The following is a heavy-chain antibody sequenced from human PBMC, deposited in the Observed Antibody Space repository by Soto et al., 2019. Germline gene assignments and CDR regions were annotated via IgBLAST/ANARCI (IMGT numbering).Heavy chain of an antibody. CDR2: VSYDVSNK. J-gene: IGHJ4*02. D-gene: IGHD2-8*01. CDR3: AIVSNADTWGGY. CDR1: GFAFSSYA. Sequence: QVQLVESGGGVVQPGRSLRLSCVASGFAFSSYAMYWVRQAPGKGLECVALVSYDVSNKYYADSVKGRFTISRDNSKNTLYLQMNSLRVEDTAVYYCAIVSNADTWGGYWGQGTLVTVSS. V-gene: IGHV3-30-3*01.